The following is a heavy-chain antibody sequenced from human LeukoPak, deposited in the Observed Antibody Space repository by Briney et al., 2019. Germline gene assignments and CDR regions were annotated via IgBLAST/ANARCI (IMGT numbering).Heavy chain of an antibody. V-gene: IGHV3-30-3*01. CDR1: GFTFSSYA. CDR3: ARDFRMGAGYSSSWYGGMGYFDY. D-gene: IGHD6-13*01. CDR2: ISYDGSNK. J-gene: IGHJ4*02. Sequence: GRSLRLSCAASGFTFSSYAMHWVRQAPGKGLEWVAVISYDGSNKYYADSVKGRFTISRDNSKNTLYLQMNSLRAEDTAVYYCARDFRMGAGYSSSWYGGMGYFDYWGQGTLVTVSS.